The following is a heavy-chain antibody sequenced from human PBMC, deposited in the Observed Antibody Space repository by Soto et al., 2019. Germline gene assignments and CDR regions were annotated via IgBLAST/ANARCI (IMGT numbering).Heavy chain of an antibody. CDR2: ISSTISYT. V-gene: IGHV3-11*06. CDR1: GFTFSDYY. Sequence: GGSVRLSCAASGFTFSDYYMSWIRQAPGKGLEWVSYISSTISYTHYADSVKGRFTISRDNAKNSLYLQMNSLRAEDTAVYYCARYIYGYVDYWGQGTLVTVSS. J-gene: IGHJ4*02. D-gene: IGHD5-18*01. CDR3: ARYIYGYVDY.